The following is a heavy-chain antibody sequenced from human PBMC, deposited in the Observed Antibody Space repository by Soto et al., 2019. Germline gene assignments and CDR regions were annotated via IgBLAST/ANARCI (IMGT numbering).Heavy chain of an antibody. V-gene: IGHV3-30*18. CDR2: VSYDGSNE. Sequence: QVQLVESGGGVVQPGRSLRLSCAASGFTFSSYGMHWVRQAPGKGLEWVALVSYDGSNEYYADSVKGRFIISRDNSKNALYLQMNSLRAEDTALYYCAKDGNWNYSHHPDDWGQGTLVTVSS. J-gene: IGHJ4*02. CDR1: GFTFSSYG. D-gene: IGHD1-7*01. CDR3: AKDGNWNYSHHPDD.